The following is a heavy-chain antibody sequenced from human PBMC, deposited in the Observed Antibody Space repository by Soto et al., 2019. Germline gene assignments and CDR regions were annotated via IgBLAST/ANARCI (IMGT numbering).Heavy chain of an antibody. D-gene: IGHD4-4*01. CDR3: AKKDYTPAHYYNYGMDV. V-gene: IGHV3-23*01. J-gene: IGHJ6*02. CDR1: GFTFSSYP. CDR2: ISGTGATT. Sequence: PGGSLRLSCAASGFTFSSYPLTWVRQAPGKGLEWVSTISGTGATTNYADSVKGRFTISRDNSKKTLYLQMNSLRAEDTAVYYCAKKDYTPAHYYNYGMDVWGQGTTVTVSS.